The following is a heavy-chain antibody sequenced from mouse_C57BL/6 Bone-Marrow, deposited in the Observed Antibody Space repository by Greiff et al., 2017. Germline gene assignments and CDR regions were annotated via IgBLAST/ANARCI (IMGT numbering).Heavy chain of an antibody. CDR1: GYTFTSYW. CDR3: AREGTTVVAPCDY. Sequence: QVQLQQPGAELVLPGASVKLSCKASGYTFTSYWMHWVKQRPGQGLEWIGEIDPSDSYTNYNQKFKGKSTVTVDKSSSTAYMQLSSLTSEDSAVYYCAREGTTVVAPCDYWGQGTTLTVSS. D-gene: IGHD1-1*01. CDR2: IDPSDSYT. V-gene: IGHV1-69*01. J-gene: IGHJ2*01.